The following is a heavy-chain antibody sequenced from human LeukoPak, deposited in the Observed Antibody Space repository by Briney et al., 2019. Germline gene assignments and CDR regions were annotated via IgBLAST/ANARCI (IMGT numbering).Heavy chain of an antibody. Sequence: PSETLSLTCTVSGGSISSSSYYWGWIRQPPGKGLEWIGSIYYSGSIYYNPSLKSRVTISVDTSKNQFSLKLSSVTAADMAVYYCARDRYYYGSGKGDLGPFDYWGQGTLVTVSS. CDR2: IYYSGSI. J-gene: IGHJ4*02. V-gene: IGHV4-39*07. D-gene: IGHD3-10*01. CDR3: ARDRYYYGSGKGDLGPFDY. CDR1: GGSISSSSYY.